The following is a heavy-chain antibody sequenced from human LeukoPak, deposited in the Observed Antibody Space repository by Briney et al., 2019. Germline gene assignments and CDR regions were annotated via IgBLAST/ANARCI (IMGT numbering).Heavy chain of an antibody. CDR3: ARAWRGWAYYYYGMDV. CDR1: GFTFNTYT. CDR2: ISNDGSDK. V-gene: IGHV3-30-3*01. D-gene: IGHD6-19*01. J-gene: IGHJ6*02. Sequence: PGRSLRLSCAASGFTFNTYTMHWVRQAPGKGLEWVALISNDGSDKYYADSVTGRFTISRDNSMNTLYLQMDSLTVEDTALYYCARAWRGWAYYYYGMDVWGQGATVTVSS.